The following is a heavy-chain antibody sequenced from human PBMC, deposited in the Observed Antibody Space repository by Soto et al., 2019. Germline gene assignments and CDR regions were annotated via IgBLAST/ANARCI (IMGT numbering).Heavy chain of an antibody. CDR1: GFTFSNSG. CDR2: ISSDGNTQ. CDR3: TGPIASGH. J-gene: IGHJ4*02. Sequence: QVQLVESGGGVVQPGRSLRLSCAASGFTFSNSGMHWVRQAPGKGLEWVAVISSDGNTQFYADSVKGRFSISRDNSKNTLYLDMNSLRADDAAVYSCTGPIASGHWGQGTLVTVSS. D-gene: IGHD2-8*02. V-gene: IGHV3-30*03.